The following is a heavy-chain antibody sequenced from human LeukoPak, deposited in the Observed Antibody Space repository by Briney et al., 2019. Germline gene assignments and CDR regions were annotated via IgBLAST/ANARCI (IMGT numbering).Heavy chain of an antibody. V-gene: IGHV3-7*03. CDR1: GFTFSRYW. CDR3: ANTDY. CDR2: MNQDGSEI. J-gene: IGHJ4*02. Sequence: GGSLRLSCVGSGFTFSRYWLNWVRQAPGKGLEWVANMNQDGSEIYYLDSVKGRFTISRDNSKNTLYLQMNSLRAEDTAVYYCANTDYWGQGTLVTVSS. D-gene: IGHD5-18*01.